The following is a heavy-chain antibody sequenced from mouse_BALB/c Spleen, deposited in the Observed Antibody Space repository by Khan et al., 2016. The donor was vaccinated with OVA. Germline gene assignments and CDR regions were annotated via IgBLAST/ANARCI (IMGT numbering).Heavy chain of an antibody. CDR1: GFTFSSFG. CDR3: ARQYSNSFFEY. D-gene: IGHD2-5*01. CDR2: ISSGGSYT. V-gene: IGHV5-6*01. J-gene: IGHJ2*01. Sequence: EVQRVESGGDLVKPGGSLKLSCAASGFTFSSFGMSWIRQTPDKRLEWVATISSGGSYTYYPDSVKGRFTISRDNGRNTLYLQMSSLKSEDTAMYYCARQYSNSFFEYWGQGTTLTVSS.